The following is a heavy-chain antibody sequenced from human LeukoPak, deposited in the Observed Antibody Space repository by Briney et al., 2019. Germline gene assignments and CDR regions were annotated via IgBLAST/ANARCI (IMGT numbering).Heavy chain of an antibody. CDR1: GFTFDDYA. V-gene: IGHV3-9*03. D-gene: IGHD5-12*01. CDR3: AKSRSVASHGGDAFDI. J-gene: IGHJ3*02. CDR2: ISWNSGST. Sequence: AGGSLRLSCAASGFTFDDYAMHWVRQAPGKGLEWVSGISWNSGSTGYADSVKGRFTISRDNAKNSLYLQMNSLRAEDMALYYCAKSRSVASHGGDAFDIWGQGTMVTVSS.